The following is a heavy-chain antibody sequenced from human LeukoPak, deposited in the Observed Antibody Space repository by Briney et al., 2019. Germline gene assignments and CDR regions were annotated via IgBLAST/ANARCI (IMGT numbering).Heavy chain of an antibody. Sequence: GGSLRLSCVASGFTFSSYGMHWVRQAPGKGLEWVAVIWYDGSNKYYADSVKGRFTISRDNSKNTLCLQMNSLRAEDTAVYYCARDFAMVKFDYWGQGTLVTVSS. D-gene: IGHD5-18*01. CDR2: IWYDGSNK. CDR1: GFTFSSYG. J-gene: IGHJ4*02. CDR3: ARDFAMVKFDY. V-gene: IGHV3-33*01.